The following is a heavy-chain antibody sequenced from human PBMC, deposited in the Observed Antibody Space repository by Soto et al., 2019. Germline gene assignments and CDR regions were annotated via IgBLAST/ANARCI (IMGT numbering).Heavy chain of an antibody. CDR3: ARDLVGSRGAANWFDP. CDR2: IYYRGST. J-gene: IGHJ5*02. Sequence: QVQLQESGPGLVKPSETLSLTCTVSGGSISSYYWSWIRQPPGKGLEWIGYIYYRGSTNYNPSLKSRVTISVDTSKNQFSLKLSSVTAADTAVYYCARDLVGSRGAANWFDPWGQGTLVTVSS. D-gene: IGHD1-26*01. V-gene: IGHV4-59*01. CDR1: GGSISSYY.